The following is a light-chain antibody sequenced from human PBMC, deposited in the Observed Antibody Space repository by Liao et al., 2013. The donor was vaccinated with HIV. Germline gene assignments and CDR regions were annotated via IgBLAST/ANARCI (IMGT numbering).Light chain of an antibody. CDR3: QVWDRGSAHPTV. J-gene: IGLJ1*01. CDR2: HGI. CDR1: SIGSKS. Sequence: YELTQPSSLSVAPGKTARMTCGGNSIGSKSVHWYQQKPGQAPVLVIFHGIDRPSGISDRFSGSTSENTATLTISRAEAGDEADYYCQVWDRGSAHPTVFGPGTKVTVL. V-gene: IGLV3-21*04.